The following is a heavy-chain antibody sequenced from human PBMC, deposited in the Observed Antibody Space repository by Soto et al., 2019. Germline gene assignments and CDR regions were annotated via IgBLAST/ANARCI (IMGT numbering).Heavy chain of an antibody. CDR1: GFTFSNFW. J-gene: IGHJ6*03. Sequence: EVQLVESGGGLVQPGGSLRLSCAASGFTFSNFWMYWVRQVPGKGLVWVSRINSDGSVSSYADSVKGRLTISRDNVKNTLYLQMDSLRAEDTAVYYCARGDCVGGTCYSLAGSFYYYMDVWGKGTTVTVFS. CDR2: INSDGSVS. CDR3: ARGDCVGGTCYSLAGSFYYYMDV. V-gene: IGHV3-74*01. D-gene: IGHD2-15*01.